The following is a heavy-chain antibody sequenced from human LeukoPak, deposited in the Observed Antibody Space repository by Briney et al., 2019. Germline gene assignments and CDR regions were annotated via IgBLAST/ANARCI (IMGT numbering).Heavy chain of an antibody. CDR2: ISGSGGST. V-gene: IGHV3-23*01. CDR1: GFTFGDYA. J-gene: IGHJ5*02. CDR3: AKGSPVANTVVTPFPNWFDP. Sequence: GGSLRLSCTASGFTFGDYAMSWFRQAPGKGLEWVSAISGSGGSTYYADSVKGRFTISRDNSKNTLYLQMNSLRAEDTAVYYCAKGSPVANTVVTPFPNWFDPWGQGTLVTVSS. D-gene: IGHD4-23*01.